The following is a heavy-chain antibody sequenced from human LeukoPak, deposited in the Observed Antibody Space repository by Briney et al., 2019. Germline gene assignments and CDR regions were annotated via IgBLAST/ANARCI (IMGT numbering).Heavy chain of an antibody. CDR1: GGTFSSYA. D-gene: IGHD3-10*01. CDR2: IIPIFVTA. CDR3: ARAGLSPMVRGLHDAFDI. Sequence: SVKVSCKASGGTFSSYAISWVRQAPGQGLEWMGGIIPIFVTANYAQKFQGRVTITADKSTSTAYMELSSLRSEDTAMYYCARAGLSPMVRGLHDAFDIWGQGTMITVSS. V-gene: IGHV1-69*06. J-gene: IGHJ3*02.